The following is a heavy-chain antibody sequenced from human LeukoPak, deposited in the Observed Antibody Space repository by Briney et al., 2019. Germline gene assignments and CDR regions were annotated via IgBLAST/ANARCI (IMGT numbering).Heavy chain of an antibody. CDR3: ARHWDFEDIAVAGPHFDY. D-gene: IGHD6-19*01. CDR2: IYYSGST. CDR1: GGSISSRSYY. J-gene: IGHJ4*02. Sequence: PSGTLSLTCTVSGGSISSRSYYWGWIRQPPGKGLEWIGSIYYSGSTYYNPSLKSRVTISVDTSKNQFSLKLSSVTAADTAVYYCARHWDFEDIAVAGPHFDYWGQGTLVTVSS. V-gene: IGHV4-39*01.